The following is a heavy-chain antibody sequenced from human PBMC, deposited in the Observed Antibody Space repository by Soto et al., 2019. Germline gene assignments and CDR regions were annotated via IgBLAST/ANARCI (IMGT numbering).Heavy chain of an antibody. V-gene: IGHV5-10-1*01. Sequence: GESLKISCKGSAYTFTSYWISWVRQMPWKGLEWMGRIEPSDSYANYSPSLQGHVTISVDKSVSTAYLHWGSLKASDTAMYYCARCGDDGSWFDLWGQGTLVTV. CDR1: AYTFTSYW. CDR2: IEPSDSYA. D-gene: IGHD2-21*01. J-gene: IGHJ5*02. CDR3: ARCGDDGSWFDL.